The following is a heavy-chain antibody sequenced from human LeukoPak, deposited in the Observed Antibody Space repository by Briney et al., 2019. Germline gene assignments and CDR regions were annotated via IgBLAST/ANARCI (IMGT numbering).Heavy chain of an antibody. D-gene: IGHD6-19*01. CDR2: ISSSSSYI. Sequence: AGSLRLSCAASGFTFSSYSMNWVRQAPGKGLEWVSSISSSSSYIYYADSVKGRFTISRDNAKNSLYLQMNSLRAEDTAVYYCARDSSGWYNYYCGMDVWGQGTTVTVSS. CDR3: ARDSSGWYNYYCGMDV. CDR1: GFTFSSYS. J-gene: IGHJ6*02. V-gene: IGHV3-21*01.